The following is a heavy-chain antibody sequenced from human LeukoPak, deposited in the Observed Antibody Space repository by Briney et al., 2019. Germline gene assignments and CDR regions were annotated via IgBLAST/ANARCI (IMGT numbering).Heavy chain of an antibody. V-gene: IGHV1-8*01. CDR3: ARAGPHDAFDI. Sequence: GASVKVSCKASGYTFTTHDINWVRQATGQGLEWLGWMSPNSGDTGYAQKFQGRVTMTSDSSISTAYMELSSLRSEDTAVYYCARAGPHDAFDIWGQGTMVTVSS. J-gene: IGHJ3*02. CDR1: GYTFTTHD. CDR2: MSPNSGDT.